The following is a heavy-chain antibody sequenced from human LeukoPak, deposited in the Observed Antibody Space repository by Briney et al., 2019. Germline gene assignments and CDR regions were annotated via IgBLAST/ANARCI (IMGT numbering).Heavy chain of an antibody. D-gene: IGHD3-3*01. Sequence: GGSLRLSCAASGFTFSNYEMNWVRQAPGKGLEWVSYISSSGTSIYYADSVKGRFTISRDNAKNSLYLQMNSLRAEDTAVYYCARGDYDFWSGYSASHLDYWGQGTLVTVSS. V-gene: IGHV3-48*03. CDR3: ARGDYDFWSGYSASHLDY. J-gene: IGHJ4*02. CDR2: ISSSGTSI. CDR1: GFTFSNYE.